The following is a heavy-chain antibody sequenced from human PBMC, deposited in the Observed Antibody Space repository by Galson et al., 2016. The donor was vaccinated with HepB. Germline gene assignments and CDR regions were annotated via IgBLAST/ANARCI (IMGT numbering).Heavy chain of an antibody. V-gene: IGHV3-73*01. CDR3: ARTMVLAAFDI. CDR1: GLSFTAST. J-gene: IGHJ3*02. Sequence: SLRLSCAASGLSFTASTVHWVRQTSGNGLEWLGRIRSKAESYATAYNAAVKGRFTISRDDSKTTAYLHMNSLEAEDTAIYYCARTMVLAAFDIWGQGTMVTVSS. D-gene: IGHD4-23*01. CDR2: IRSKAESYAT.